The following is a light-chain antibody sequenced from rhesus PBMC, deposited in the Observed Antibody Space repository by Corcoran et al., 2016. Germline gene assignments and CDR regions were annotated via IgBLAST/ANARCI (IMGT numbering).Light chain of an antibody. Sequence: DIQMTQSPSSLSASVGDRVTITCRASENVNNYLNWYQLKPGKAPKLLIYKASTLQRGFPSRFSGSGYGTDDTFTISSLQPEDVATYYCQQGYGTPFTFGPGTKLDIK. CDR2: KAS. V-gene: IGKV1-74*01. J-gene: IGKJ3*01. CDR3: QQGYGTPFT. CDR1: ENVNNY.